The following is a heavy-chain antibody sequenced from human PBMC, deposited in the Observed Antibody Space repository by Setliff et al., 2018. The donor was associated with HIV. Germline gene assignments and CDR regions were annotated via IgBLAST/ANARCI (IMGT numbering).Heavy chain of an antibody. CDR3: AGNQNWNGYAFPYIDV. J-gene: IGHJ6*03. CDR1: GVSLISANYH. Sequence: SETLSLTCSVSGVSLISANYHWAWIRQPPGKGLEWIGSIYYNGTAYYNPSLKSRVTMSIDTSKSQFSLKLNSVTAADTAVYYCAGNQNWNGYAFPYIDVWGKGTTVTVSS. CDR2: IYYNGTA. V-gene: IGHV4-39*01. D-gene: IGHD3-3*01.